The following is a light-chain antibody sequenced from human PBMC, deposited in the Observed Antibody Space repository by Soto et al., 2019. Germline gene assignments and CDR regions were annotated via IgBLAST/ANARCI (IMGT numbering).Light chain of an antibody. CDR1: SSDVGAYNF. V-gene: IGLV2-14*01. CDR2: EVT. CDR3: ASYAGTYTV. Sequence: QSVLTQPASVSGSPGQSITISCSGTSSDVGAYNFVSWYQVHPGRAPKLIISEVTVRPSGVSHRFSGSKSGNSASLTISGLQAEDEADYYCASYAGTYTVFGGGTKLTVL. J-gene: IGLJ2*01.